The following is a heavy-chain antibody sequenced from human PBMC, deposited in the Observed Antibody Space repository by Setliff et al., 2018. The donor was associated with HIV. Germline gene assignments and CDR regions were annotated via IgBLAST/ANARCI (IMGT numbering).Heavy chain of an antibody. J-gene: IGHJ4*02. Sequence: LRLSCAASGFTFDDYTMHWVRQAPGKGLEWVSLIRWDGGRTYYADSLKARFTISRDNTKNSLYLQMNSLRTEDTALYYCVKNIGGYSSSSVFDYWGQGTLVTVSS. D-gene: IGHD6-6*01. CDR3: VKNIGGYSSSSVFDY. V-gene: IGHV3-43*01. CDR1: GFTFDDYT. CDR2: IRWDGGRT.